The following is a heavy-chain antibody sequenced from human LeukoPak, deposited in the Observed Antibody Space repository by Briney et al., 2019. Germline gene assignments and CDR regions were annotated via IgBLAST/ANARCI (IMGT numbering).Heavy chain of an antibody. CDR3: ASREYCSSTSCLCY. J-gene: IGHJ4*01. V-gene: IGHV4-34*01. D-gene: IGHD2-2*01. CDR2: INHSGSA. Sequence: SETLSLACAVYGGSFNSYYRSWIRQPPAKGLGWIGEINHSGSALSTPSIKSPVTLSVDKSTNQFSMSMSSVTAAETGVYYCASREYCSSTSCLCYWGHEILVTVSS. CDR1: GGSFNSYY.